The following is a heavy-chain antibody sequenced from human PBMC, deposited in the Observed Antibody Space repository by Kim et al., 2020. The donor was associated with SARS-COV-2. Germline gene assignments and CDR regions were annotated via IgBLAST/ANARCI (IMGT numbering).Heavy chain of an antibody. D-gene: IGHD5-18*01. CDR2: ISSSSSTI. CDR3: ARDFGGYMGY. CDR1: GFTFSSYS. J-gene: IGHJ4*02. Sequence: GGSLRLSCAASGFTFSSYSMNWVRQAPGKGLEWVSYISSSSSTIYYADSVKGRFTISRGNAKNSLYLQMNSLRAEDTAVYYCARDFGGYMGYWGQGTLVTVSS. V-gene: IGHV3-48*04.